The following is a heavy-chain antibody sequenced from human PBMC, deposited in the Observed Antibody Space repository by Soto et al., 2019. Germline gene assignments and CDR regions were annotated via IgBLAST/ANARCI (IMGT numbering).Heavy chain of an antibody. CDR1: GYTFTSYG. CDR2: ISAYNGNT. D-gene: IGHD2-2*01. CDR3: ARACSSTSCYLGDAFDI. Sequence: ASVKVSCKASGYTFTSYGISWVQQAPGQGLEWMGWISAYNGNTNYAQKLQGRVTMTTDTSTSTAYMELRSLRSDDTAVYYCARACSSTSCYLGDAFDIWGQGTMVTVSS. V-gene: IGHV1-18*01. J-gene: IGHJ3*02.